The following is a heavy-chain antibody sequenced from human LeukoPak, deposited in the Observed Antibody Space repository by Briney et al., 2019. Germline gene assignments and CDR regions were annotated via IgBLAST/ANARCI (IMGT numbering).Heavy chain of an antibody. CDR1: GFTFSSYE. Sequence: GGSLRLSCAASGFTFSSYEMNWVRQAPGKGLEWVSSISSSSSYIYYADSVKGRFTISRDNAKNSLYLQMNSLRAEDTAVYYCARDGPSADRAFDYWGQGTLVTVSS. CDR3: ARDGPSADRAFDY. J-gene: IGHJ4*02. CDR2: ISSSSSYI. V-gene: IGHV3-21*01. D-gene: IGHD3-10*01.